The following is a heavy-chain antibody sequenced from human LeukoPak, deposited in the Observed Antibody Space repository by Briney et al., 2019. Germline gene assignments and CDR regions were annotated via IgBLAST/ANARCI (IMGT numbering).Heavy chain of an antibody. CDR3: ARGRQLVRDVVYYYYYMAV. Sequence: SETLSLTCAVYGGSFSGYYWSWIRQPPGKGLEWIGEINHSGSTNYNPSLKSRVTISVDTSKNQFSLKLSSVTAADTAVYYCARGRQLVRDVVYYYYYMAVWGKGTTVTVSS. V-gene: IGHV4-34*01. D-gene: IGHD6-6*01. J-gene: IGHJ6*03. CDR1: GGSFSGYY. CDR2: INHSGST.